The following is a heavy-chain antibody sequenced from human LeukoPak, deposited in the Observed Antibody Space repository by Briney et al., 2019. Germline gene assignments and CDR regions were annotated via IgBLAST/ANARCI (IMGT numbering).Heavy chain of an antibody. V-gene: IGHV3-23*01. CDR2: ISGSGGST. Sequence: PGGSLRLSCAASGFTFSSYAMSWVRQAPGKGLEWVSAISGSGGSTYYADSVKGRFTISRDNSKNTLYLQMNSLRAEDTAVYYCASSTGVVPVFDYWGQGTLVTVSS. CDR3: ASSTGVVPVFDY. CDR1: GFTFSSYA. J-gene: IGHJ4*02. D-gene: IGHD2-2*01.